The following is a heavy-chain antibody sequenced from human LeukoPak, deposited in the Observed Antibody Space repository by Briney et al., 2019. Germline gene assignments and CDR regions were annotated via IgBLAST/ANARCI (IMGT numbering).Heavy chain of an antibody. Sequence: SVKVSCKASGGTFSSYAISWVRQAPGQGLEWMGGIIPIFGTANYAQKFQGRVTITAEESTSTAYMELSSLRSEETAVYYCARDSGYDSSYYYYGMDVWGKGTTVTVSS. CDR2: IIPIFGTA. CDR1: GGTFSSYA. J-gene: IGHJ6*04. CDR3: ARDSGYDSSYYYYGMDV. V-gene: IGHV1-69*13. D-gene: IGHD5-12*01.